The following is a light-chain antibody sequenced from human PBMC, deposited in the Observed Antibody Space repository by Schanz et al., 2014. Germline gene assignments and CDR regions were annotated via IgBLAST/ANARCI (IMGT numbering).Light chain of an antibody. CDR3: QQRTKWPPA. CDR1: QSVTNNF. Sequence: EIVLTQSPGTLSLSPGERATLSCRASQSVTNNFLAWYQQKPGQAPTLLIYGASSRATGIPDRFSGSGSGTDFTLTISRLEPEDFAVYYCQQRTKWPPAFGQGTRLEIK. CDR2: GAS. V-gene: IGKV3D-20*02. J-gene: IGKJ5*01.